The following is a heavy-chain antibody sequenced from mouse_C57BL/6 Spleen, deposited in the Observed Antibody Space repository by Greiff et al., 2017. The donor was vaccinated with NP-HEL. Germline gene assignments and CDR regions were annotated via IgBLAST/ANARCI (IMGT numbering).Heavy chain of an antibody. CDR3: AGEGRLGVFAY. Sequence: VQLQQPGAELVKPGASVKMSCKASGYTFTSYWITWVKQRPGQGLEWIGDIYPGSGSTNYNEKFKGKATLTVDTSSSTAYMQHSSLTSEDSAVYYCAGEGRLGVFAYWGQGTLVTVSA. D-gene: IGHD4-1*01. V-gene: IGHV1-55*01. CDR2: IYPGSGST. J-gene: IGHJ3*01. CDR1: GYTFTSYW.